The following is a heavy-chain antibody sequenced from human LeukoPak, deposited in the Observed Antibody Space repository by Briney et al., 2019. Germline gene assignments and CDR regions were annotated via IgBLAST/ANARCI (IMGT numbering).Heavy chain of an antibody. Sequence: GGSLRLSCAASGFTFNIYGMHWVRQAPGKGLEWVAFIWYDGSKKYYADSVKGRFTISRDNSKNTLYLQMNSLRAEDTAVYYCAGLGPGIVYYFDYWGQGTLVTVSS. V-gene: IGHV3-30*02. D-gene: IGHD1-26*01. CDR3: AGLGPGIVYYFDY. CDR2: IWYDGSKK. CDR1: GFTFNIYG. J-gene: IGHJ4*02.